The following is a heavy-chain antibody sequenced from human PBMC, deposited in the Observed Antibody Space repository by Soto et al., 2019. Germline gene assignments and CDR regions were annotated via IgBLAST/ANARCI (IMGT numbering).Heavy chain of an antibody. V-gene: IGHV3-33*01. J-gene: IGHJ4*02. D-gene: IGHD2-2*01. CDR2: IWYDGSNK. CDR1: GFTFSSYG. CDR3: ASRSPALDY. Sequence: QVQLVESGGGVVQPGRSLRLSCAASGFTFSSYGMHWVRQAPGKGLEWVAVIWYDGSNKYYADSVKGRFTISRDNSKNMLYLQMNNLRAEDTAIYYCASRSPALDYWGQGTLVTVSS.